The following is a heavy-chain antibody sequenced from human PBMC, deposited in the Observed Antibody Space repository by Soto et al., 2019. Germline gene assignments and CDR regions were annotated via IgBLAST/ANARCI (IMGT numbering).Heavy chain of an antibody. Sequence: ASVKVSCKASGYTFTSYYMHWVRQATGHGLEWMGWINPNSGNIGYAQRFQGRVTMTRDTAIRTAYMEVSSLRSDDTAVYYCARGRASGSYYLLDYWGQGTLVTVSS. J-gene: IGHJ4*02. D-gene: IGHD3-10*01. CDR1: GYTFTSYY. V-gene: IGHV1-8*02. CDR2: INPNSGNI. CDR3: ARGRASGSYYLLDY.